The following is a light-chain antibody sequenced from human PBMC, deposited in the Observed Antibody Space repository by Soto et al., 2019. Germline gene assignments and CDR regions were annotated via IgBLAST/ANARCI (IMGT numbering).Light chain of an antibody. CDR1: QGISTA. Sequence: IQLTQSPSSLSASVGDRVTITCRASQGISTALAWYQQKPGKAPNLLIYDASSLLSGVPSRFSGSGSGTDFTLTISSLQPEDFATYYCQQFNSYPLTFGGGTKVEIK. J-gene: IGKJ4*01. CDR2: DAS. CDR3: QQFNSYPLT. V-gene: IGKV1-13*02.